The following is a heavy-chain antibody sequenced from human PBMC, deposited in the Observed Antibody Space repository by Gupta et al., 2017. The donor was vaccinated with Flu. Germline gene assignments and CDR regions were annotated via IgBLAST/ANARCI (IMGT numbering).Heavy chain of an antibody. CDR3: ARGVRPQLWDNPGAFDI. V-gene: IGHV1-18*01. CDR2: VRAYNSNT. CDR1: GYTFTSSG. Sequence: QVQLVRSGAEVKKPGASVKVSCQAWGYTFTSSGISWVRQAPGQGLEWMGWVRAYNSNTNYEQKLHVRVTMNTDISTSTAYMEVMSLRSNETAVYYCARGVRPQLWDNPGAFDIWGQGTMVTVSS. J-gene: IGHJ3*02. D-gene: IGHD5-18*01.